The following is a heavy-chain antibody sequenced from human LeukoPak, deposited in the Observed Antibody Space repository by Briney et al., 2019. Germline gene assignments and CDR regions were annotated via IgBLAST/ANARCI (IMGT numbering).Heavy chain of an antibody. CDR3: ARDPDSSGGWDAFDI. CDR2: IYYSEST. J-gene: IGHJ3*02. Sequence: SETLSLTCTVSGGSISSYYWSWLRQPPGKGLEWIGYIYYSESTNYNPSLKSRVTILVDTSKNQFSLKLSSVTAADTAVYYCARDPDSSGGWDAFDIWGQGTMVTVSS. V-gene: IGHV4-59*01. D-gene: IGHD3-22*01. CDR1: GGSISSYY.